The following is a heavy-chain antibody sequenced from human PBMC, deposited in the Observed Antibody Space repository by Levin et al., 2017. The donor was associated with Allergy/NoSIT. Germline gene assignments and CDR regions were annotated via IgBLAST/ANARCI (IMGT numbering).Heavy chain of an antibody. V-gene: IGHV3-30*18. D-gene: IGHD6-25*01. CDR1: GFTFSSYG. CDR3: AKASQREGMDV. CDR2: ISYDGSNK. Sequence: GGSLRLSCAASGFTFSSYGMHWVRQAPGKGLEWVAVISYDGSNKYYADSVKGRFTISRDNSKNTLYLQMNSLRAEDTAVYYCAKASQREGMDVWGKGTTVTVSS. J-gene: IGHJ6*04.